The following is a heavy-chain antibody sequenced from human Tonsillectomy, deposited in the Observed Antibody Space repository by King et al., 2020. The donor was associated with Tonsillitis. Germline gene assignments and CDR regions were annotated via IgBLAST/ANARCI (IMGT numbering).Heavy chain of an antibody. D-gene: IGHD3-10*01. CDR3: ARVWXVXGVGXYXI. V-gene: IGHV3-21*01. Sequence: VQLVESGGGLVKPGGSLRLSCAASGFTFSSYSLHWVRQAPGXGLEWVSSXTSSSNYIYYADTXEGRCTXSRDNAKNSLYLQMNSLRAEDTAMYYCARVWXVXGVGXYXIXGQGXXXTVSS. CDR1: GFTFSSYS. J-gene: IGHJ3*02. CDR2: XTSSSNYI.